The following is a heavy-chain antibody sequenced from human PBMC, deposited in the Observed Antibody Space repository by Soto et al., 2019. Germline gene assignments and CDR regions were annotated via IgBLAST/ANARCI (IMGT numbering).Heavy chain of an antibody. Sequence: ASVKVSCKASGYTFTGYYMHWVRQAPGQGLEWMGWINPNSGGTNYAQKFQGWVTMTRDTSSSTASMELSRLRSDDTAVYYCARGGLGTQDAFDIWGQGTMVTVSS. D-gene: IGHD3-16*01. CDR1: GYTFTGYY. CDR3: ARGGLGTQDAFDI. J-gene: IGHJ3*02. CDR2: INPNSGGT. V-gene: IGHV1-2*04.